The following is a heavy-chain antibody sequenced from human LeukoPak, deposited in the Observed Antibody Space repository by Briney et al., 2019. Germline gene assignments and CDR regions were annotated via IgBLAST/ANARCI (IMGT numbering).Heavy chain of an antibody. CDR2: ISSSSSYI. V-gene: IGHV3-21*01. CDR3: ARGNIRRPYNWFDP. J-gene: IGHJ5*02. D-gene: IGHD2/OR15-2a*01. CDR1: GFTFSSYS. Sequence: PGGSLRLSCAASGFTFSSYSMNWVRQAPGKGLEWVSSISSSSSYIYYADSVKGRFTISRDNAKNSLYLQMNSLRAEDTAVYYCARGNIRRPYNWFDPWGQGTLVTVSS.